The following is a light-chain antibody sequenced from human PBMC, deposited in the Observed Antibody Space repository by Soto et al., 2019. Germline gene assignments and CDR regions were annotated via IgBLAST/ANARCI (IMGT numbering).Light chain of an antibody. Sequence: SVLTHSPGTLALSPCEAATLSFSASQSVSSSYLAWYQQKPGQAPRLLIYGASSRATGIPDRFSGSGSGTDFTLTISRLEPEDFAVYYCQQYGSSPPVTFGQGTKVDIK. CDR3: QQYGSSPPVT. CDR2: GAS. V-gene: IGKV3-20*01. CDR1: QSVSSSY. J-gene: IGKJ1*01.